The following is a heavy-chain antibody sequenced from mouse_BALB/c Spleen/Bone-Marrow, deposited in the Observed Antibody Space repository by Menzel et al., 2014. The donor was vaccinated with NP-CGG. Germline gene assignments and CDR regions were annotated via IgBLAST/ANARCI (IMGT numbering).Heavy chain of an antibody. CDR3: ARQIYFPYFDY. V-gene: IGHV5-12-2*01. D-gene: IGHD2-1*01. CDR2: ISNGGGST. J-gene: IGHJ2*01. Sequence: EVQVVESGGGLVQPGGSLKLSCAASGFTFSSYTMSWVRQTPEERLEWVAYISNGGGSTYYPDTVKGRFTISRDNAKNTLYLQMSSLKSEDTAMYYCARQIYFPYFDYWGQGTTLTVSS. CDR1: GFTFSSYT.